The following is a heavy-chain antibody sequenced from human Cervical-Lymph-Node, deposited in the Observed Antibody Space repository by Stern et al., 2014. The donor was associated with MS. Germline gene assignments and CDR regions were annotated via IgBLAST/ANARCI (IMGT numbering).Heavy chain of an antibody. CDR2: IYWDNDN. CDR1: GFSFSTSGMG. V-gene: IGHV2-5*02. D-gene: IGHD4-17*01. CDR3: AHRPRKHYGGFDP. J-gene: IGHJ5*02. Sequence: QVTLKESGPTLVKPTQTLTLTCTFSGFSFSTSGMGVGRIPQPPGQALKWLVLIYWDNDNCYSPSQKSRPHITKDPTHNQAIHTMTNMDPVDTATYYCAHRPRKHYGGFDPWGQGTLVTVSS.